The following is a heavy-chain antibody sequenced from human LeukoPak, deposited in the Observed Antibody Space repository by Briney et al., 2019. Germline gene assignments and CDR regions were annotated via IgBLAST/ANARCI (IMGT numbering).Heavy chain of an antibody. CDR2: IKEDGSEK. J-gene: IGHJ4*02. V-gene: IGHV3-7*04. CDR3: SMDTAIVVVIGIRY. D-gene: IGHD2-21*01. CDR1: GFTLSDYW. Sequence: GGSLTLSCAASGFTLSDYWKSWVRQAPGKGREWVANIKEDGSEKNYVDSAKGRFTISRDNAKNSLSVQMNSLRAEDTAVYYCSMDTAIVVVIGIRYGGQGSLVTVSS.